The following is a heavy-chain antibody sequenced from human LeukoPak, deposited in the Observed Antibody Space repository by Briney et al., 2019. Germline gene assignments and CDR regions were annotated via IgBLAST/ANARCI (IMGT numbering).Heavy chain of an antibody. CDR2: IKSDGSRT. CDR3: ARELPFDY. V-gene: IGHV3-74*01. J-gene: IGHJ4*02. CDR1: GFTFSSYA. Sequence: VQPGRSLRLSCAASGFTFSSYAMHWVRQAPGKGLVWVSRIKSDGSRTDYADSVKGRFTISRDNAKNTLYLQMNSLRAEDTAVYYCARELPFDYWGQGTLVTVSS. D-gene: IGHD2-15*01.